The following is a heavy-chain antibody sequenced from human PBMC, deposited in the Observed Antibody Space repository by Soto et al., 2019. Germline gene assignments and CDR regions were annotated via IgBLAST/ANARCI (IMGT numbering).Heavy chain of an antibody. D-gene: IGHD3-10*01. V-gene: IGHV4-61*01. CDR3: ARGKLWFGELVVGWFDP. Sequence: SETLSLTCTVSGGSVSSGSYYWSWIRQPPGKGLEWIGYIYYSGSTNYNPSLKSRVTISVDTSKNQFSLKLSSVTAADTAVYYFARGKLWFGELVVGWFDPWGQGTLVTVSS. CDR1: GGSVSSGSYY. CDR2: IYYSGST. J-gene: IGHJ5*02.